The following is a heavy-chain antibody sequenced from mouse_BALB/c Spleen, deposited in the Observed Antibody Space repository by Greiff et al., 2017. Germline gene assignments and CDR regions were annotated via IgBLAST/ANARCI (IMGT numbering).Heavy chain of an antibody. CDR2: ISSGSSTI. CDR1: GFTFSSFG. Sequence: EVKLVESGGGLVQPGGSRKLSCAASGFTFSSFGMHWVRQAPEKGLEWVAYISSGSSTIYYADTVKGRFTISRDNPKNTLFLQMTSLRSEDTAMYYCAREKGLEAWFAYWGQGTLVTVSA. D-gene: IGHD3-3*01. J-gene: IGHJ3*01. V-gene: IGHV5-17*02. CDR3: AREKGLEAWFAY.